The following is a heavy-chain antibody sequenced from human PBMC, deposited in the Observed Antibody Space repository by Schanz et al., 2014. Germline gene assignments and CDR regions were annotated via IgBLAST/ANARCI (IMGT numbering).Heavy chain of an antibody. Sequence: EVRLVESGGGLVQPGGSLRLSCAASGFTFSTYAMSWVRQAPGKGLEWVSAINGNGGITYYADPVKGRFTISRDNSKNTLYLEMNRLRVDDTAVYYCSKDKQGSRSDDSWGQGTLVTVSS. V-gene: IGHV3-23*04. J-gene: IGHJ5*01. D-gene: IGHD2-15*01. CDR2: INGNGGIT. CDR1: GFTFSTYA. CDR3: SKDKQGSRSDDS.